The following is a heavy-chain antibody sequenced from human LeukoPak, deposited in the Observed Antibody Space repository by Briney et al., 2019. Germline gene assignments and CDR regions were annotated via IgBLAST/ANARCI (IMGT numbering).Heavy chain of an antibody. J-gene: IGHJ4*02. V-gene: IGHV3-30*04. CDR3: AGGAPQIDY. Sequence: GRSLRLSCAASGFTFSSYAMHWVRQAPGKGLEWVAVISYDGSNKYYADSVKGRFTISRDNSKNTLYLQMNSLRAEDTAVYYCAGGAPQIDYWGQGTLVTVSS. CDR1: GFTFSSYA. CDR2: ISYDGSNK.